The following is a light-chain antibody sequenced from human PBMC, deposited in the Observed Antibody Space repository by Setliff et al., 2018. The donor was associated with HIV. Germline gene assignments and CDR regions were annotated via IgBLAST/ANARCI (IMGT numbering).Light chain of an antibody. Sequence: QSVLTQPRSVSGSPGQSVTFSCTGASSDIGGYNYVSWYQQHPGKAPKLLIYDITKRPSGVPDRFSGFKSGNTASLTISGLQAEDEADYYCCSYAGSSTCVFGTGTKVTVL. V-gene: IGLV2-11*01. J-gene: IGLJ1*01. CDR3: CSYAGSSTCV. CDR1: SSDIGGYNY. CDR2: DIT.